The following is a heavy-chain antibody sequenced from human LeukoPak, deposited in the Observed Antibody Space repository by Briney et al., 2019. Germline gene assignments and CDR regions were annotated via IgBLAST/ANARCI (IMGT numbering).Heavy chain of an antibody. D-gene: IGHD3-9*01. V-gene: IGHV5-51*01. CDR2: IYPGDSNT. CDR3: ARHHTSYYDILTGHKTYYYYYMDV. CDR1: GYSFTSYW. J-gene: IGHJ6*03. Sequence: GESLKISCKGSGYSFTSYWIAWVRQMPGKGLEWMGLIYPGDSNTKYSPSFQGQVTFSADKSISTAYLQWSSLKASDTAMYYCARHHTSYYDILTGHKTYYYYYMDVWGKGTTVTVSS.